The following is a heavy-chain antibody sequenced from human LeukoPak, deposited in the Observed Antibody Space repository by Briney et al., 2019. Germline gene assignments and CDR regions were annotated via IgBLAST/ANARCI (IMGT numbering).Heavy chain of an antibody. CDR1: GGSLSSTTYH. CDR3: ARHSSPYAGSSSWYDF. D-gene: IGHD2-15*01. CDR2: IYYSGNT. Sequence: SETLSLTCTVSGGSLSSTTYHWGWIRQPPGKGLEWIGSIYYSGNTHYNPSLKSRVTISVDTSKNQFSVKLSSVTAADTAVYYCARHSSPYAGSSSWYDFWGQGTLVTVSS. J-gene: IGHJ5*01. V-gene: IGHV4-39*01.